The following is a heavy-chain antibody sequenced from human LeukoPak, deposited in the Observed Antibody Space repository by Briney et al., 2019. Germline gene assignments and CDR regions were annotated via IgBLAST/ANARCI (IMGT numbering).Heavy chain of an antibody. V-gene: IGHV4-39*07. J-gene: IGHJ4*02. CDR3: ARVQYSSSWRTSDY. CDR1: GGSISSSSYY. Sequence: SETLSLTCTVSGGSISSSSYYWGWIRQPPGKGLEWIGSIYYSGSTYYNPSLKSRVTISVDTSKNQFSLKLSSVTAADTAVYYCARVQYSSSWRTSDYWGQGTLVTVSS. CDR2: IYYSGST. D-gene: IGHD6-13*01.